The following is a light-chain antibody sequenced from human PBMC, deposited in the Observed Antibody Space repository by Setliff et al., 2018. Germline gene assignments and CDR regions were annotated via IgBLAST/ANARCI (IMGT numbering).Light chain of an antibody. J-gene: IGLJ1*01. V-gene: IGLV2-14*01. CDR2: DVS. CDR1: SSDVGAYDY. CDR3: TSFTSGFTYV. Sequence: QSALTQPASVSGSPGQSIAISCTGTSSDVGAYDYVSWYQQHPDRAPKLMIYDVSKRPSGVSNRFSGSKSGNTASLTISGLQADDEADYYCTSFTSGFTYVFGSGTKGTVL.